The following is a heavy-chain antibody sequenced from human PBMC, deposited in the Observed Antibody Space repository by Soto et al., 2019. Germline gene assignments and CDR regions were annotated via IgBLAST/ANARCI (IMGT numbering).Heavy chain of an antibody. D-gene: IGHD2-2*02. CDR1: GGSISSGGYC. Sequence: SETLSLTCAVSGGSISSGGYCWGWIREPPGKGLEWIGYIYHSGSTYYNPSLKSRVTISVDRSKNQFSLKLSSVTAADTAVYYCARGGCSSTSCYTGGPGIALLGIYYGMDVWGQGTTVTVSS. J-gene: IGHJ6*02. V-gene: IGHV4-30-2*01. CDR3: ARGGCSSTSCYTGGPGIALLGIYYGMDV. CDR2: IYHSGST.